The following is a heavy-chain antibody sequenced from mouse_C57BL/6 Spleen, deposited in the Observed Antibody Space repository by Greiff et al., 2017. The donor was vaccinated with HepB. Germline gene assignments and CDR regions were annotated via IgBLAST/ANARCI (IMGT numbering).Heavy chain of an antibody. J-gene: IGHJ4*01. CDR3: ARETGTDYAMDY. Sequence: EVKLMESGGGLVKPGGSLKLSCAASGFTFSDYGMHWVRQAPEKGLEWVAYISSGSSTIYYADTVKGRFTISRDNAKNTLFLQMTSLRSEDTAMYYCARETGTDYAMDYWGQGTSVTVSS. V-gene: IGHV5-17*01. CDR2: ISSGSSTI. CDR1: GFTFSDYG. D-gene: IGHD4-1*01.